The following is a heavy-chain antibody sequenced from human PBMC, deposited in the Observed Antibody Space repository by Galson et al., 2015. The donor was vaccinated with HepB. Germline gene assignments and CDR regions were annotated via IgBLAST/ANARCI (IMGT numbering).Heavy chain of an antibody. CDR2: IYPGDSDT. V-gene: IGHV5-51*03. Sequence: QSGAEVKKPGESLKVSCKGSGYSFTSYWIGWVRQMPGKGLEWMGIIYPGDSDTRYSPSFQGQVTISADKSISTAYLQWSSLKASDTAMYYCARRPNVPGSYSPPDYWGQGTLVTVSS. CDR3: ARRPNVPGSYSPPDY. D-gene: IGHD1-26*01. J-gene: IGHJ4*02. CDR1: GYSFTSYW.